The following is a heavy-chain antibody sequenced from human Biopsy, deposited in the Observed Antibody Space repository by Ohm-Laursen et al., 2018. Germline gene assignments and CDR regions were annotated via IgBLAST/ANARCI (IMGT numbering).Heavy chain of an antibody. V-gene: IGHV4-39*02. CDR2: IFYRGST. D-gene: IGHD3-22*01. CDR3: ARDYDTSGYYYVS. J-gene: IGHJ5*02. CDR1: GGSISNNNYY. Sequence: SQTLSLTCTVPGGSISNNNYYWGWIRQPPGKGLEWIGSIFYRGSTHYKPSLKSRVNISVDTSKNHFSLKLISVTAADTAVYYCARDYDTSGYYYVSWGQGTLVTVSS.